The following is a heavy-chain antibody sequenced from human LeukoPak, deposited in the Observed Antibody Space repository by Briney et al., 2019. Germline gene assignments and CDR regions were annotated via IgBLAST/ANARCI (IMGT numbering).Heavy chain of an antibody. Sequence: SVKVSCKASGGTFSSYTISWVRQAPGQGLERMGRIIPILGIANYAQKFQGRVTITADKSTSTAYMELSSLRSEDTAVYYCAKDSGLYEGTTFDYWGQGTLVTVSS. CDR3: AKDSGLYEGTTFDY. J-gene: IGHJ4*02. D-gene: IGHD1-7*01. CDR1: GGTFSSYT. V-gene: IGHV1-69*04. CDR2: IIPILGIA.